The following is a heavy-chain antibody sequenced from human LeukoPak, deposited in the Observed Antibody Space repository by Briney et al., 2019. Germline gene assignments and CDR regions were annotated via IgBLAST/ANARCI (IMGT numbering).Heavy chain of an antibody. CDR1: GFTFSSYA. D-gene: IGHD3-22*01. CDR2: ISYDGSNK. Sequence: GGSLRLSCAASGFTFSSYAMHWVRQAPGKGLEWVAVISYDGSNKYYADSVKGRFTISRDNSKNKLYLQMNSLRAEDTAVYYCAREGSRYYYDSSGYNMEFDYWGQGTLVTVSS. CDR3: AREGSRYYYDSSGYNMEFDY. J-gene: IGHJ4*02. V-gene: IGHV3-30-3*01.